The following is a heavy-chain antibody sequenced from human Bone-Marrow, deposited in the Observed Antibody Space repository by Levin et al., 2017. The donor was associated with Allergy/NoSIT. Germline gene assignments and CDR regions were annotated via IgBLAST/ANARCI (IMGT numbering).Heavy chain of an antibody. Sequence: GESLKISCAASGFTFSNYVMHWVRQAPGKGLLWVSRIHSDGSTTAYADSVKGRFTISRDNAENMLYLEMNSLRVDDTAVYYCTRDLRGASYRNFDYWGQGTLVTVSS. V-gene: IGHV3-74*01. CDR3: TRDLRGASYRNFDY. D-gene: IGHD3-16*02. J-gene: IGHJ4*02. CDR1: GFTFSNYV. CDR2: IHSDGSTT.